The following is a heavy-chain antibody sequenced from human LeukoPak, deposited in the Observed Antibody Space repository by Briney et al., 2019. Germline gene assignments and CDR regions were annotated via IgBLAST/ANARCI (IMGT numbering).Heavy chain of an antibody. CDR3: AREILTGYAFDI. Sequence: GGSLRLSCAASGFTFSTYAMHWVRQAPGKGLEWVAFISYDGTNKYCADSVKGRFTISRDNSKNTLYLQMNSLRAKDTALYYCAREILTGYAFDIWDQGTMVTVSS. CDR1: GFTFSTYA. CDR2: ISYDGTNK. J-gene: IGHJ3*02. D-gene: IGHD7-27*01. V-gene: IGHV3-30-3*01.